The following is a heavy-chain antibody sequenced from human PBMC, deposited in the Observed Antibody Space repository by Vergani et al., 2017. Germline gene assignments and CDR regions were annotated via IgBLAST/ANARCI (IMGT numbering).Heavy chain of an antibody. CDR1: GFTFSSYA. D-gene: IGHD1-26*01. J-gene: IGHJ3*02. V-gene: IGHV3-23*04. CDR2: ISGSGGST. Sequence: EVQLVESGGGLVQPGGSLRLSCAASGFTFSSYAMSWVRQAPGKGLEWVSAISGSGGSTYYADSVKGRFTISRDNSKNTLYLQMNSLRAEDTAVYYCASVQVRVVIVGATPDAFDIWGQGTMVTVSS. CDR3: ASVQVRVVIVGATPDAFDI.